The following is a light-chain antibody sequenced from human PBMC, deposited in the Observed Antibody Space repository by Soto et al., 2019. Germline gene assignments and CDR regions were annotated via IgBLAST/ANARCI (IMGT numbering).Light chain of an antibody. V-gene: IGLV1-47*01. CDR3: ATWDESLSAPV. J-gene: IGLJ3*02. CDR2: RNS. Sequence: QSVLTQPPSASGTPGQRVTISCSGSSSNIGSNYVCWYQQLPGTAPRILMYRNSQRPSGVPDRFTGSKSGTSASLAISGVRSEDEGDYYCATWDESLSAPVFGGGTKVTVL. CDR1: SSNIGSNY.